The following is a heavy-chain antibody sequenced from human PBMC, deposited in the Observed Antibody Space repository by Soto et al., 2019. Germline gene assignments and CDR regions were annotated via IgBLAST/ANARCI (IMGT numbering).Heavy chain of an antibody. CDR2: LYYSGST. CDR1: GGSISSGNNY. V-gene: IGHV4-31*03. J-gene: IGHJ5*02. D-gene: IGHD3-22*01. CDR3: ARTSYDSSGTAADP. Sequence: QVQLQESGPGLVKPSQTLSLTCTVSGGSISSGNNYWSWIRQHPGKGLEWIGYLYYSGSTYYNPSLKSRVTISVDTSKNQFSLKLSSVTAAGTAVYYCARTSYDSSGTAADPWGQGTLVTVSS.